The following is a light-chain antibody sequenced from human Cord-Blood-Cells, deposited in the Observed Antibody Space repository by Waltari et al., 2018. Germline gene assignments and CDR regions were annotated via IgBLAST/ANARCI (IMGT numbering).Light chain of an antibody. V-gene: IGLV1-44*01. J-gene: IGLJ2*01. Sequence: QSVLTQPPSASGTPGQRVTIPCSGSSSNIGRNTVNWYQQLPGTAPKLLIYSNNQRPSGVPDRFSGSKSGTSASLAISGLQSEDEADYYCAAWDDSLNGHVVFGGGTKLTVL. CDR1: SSNIGRNT. CDR3: AAWDDSLNGHVV. CDR2: SNN.